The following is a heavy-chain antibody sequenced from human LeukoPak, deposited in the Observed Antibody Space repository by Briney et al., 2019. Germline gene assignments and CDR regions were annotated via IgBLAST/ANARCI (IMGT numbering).Heavy chain of an antibody. J-gene: IGHJ4*02. CDR1: GYSISTGYY. CDR2: IYHSGNT. CDR3: ARLTPPAIVPTARGYYFDY. Sequence: SETLSLTCAVSGYSISTGYYWGWIRQPPGKGLEWIWGIYHSGNTYYSPSLKSRVTISVDTSKNQFSLKLSSVTAADTAVYYCARLTPPAIVPTARGYYFDYWGQGTLVTVSS. D-gene: IGHD2-2*01. V-gene: IGHV4-38-2*01.